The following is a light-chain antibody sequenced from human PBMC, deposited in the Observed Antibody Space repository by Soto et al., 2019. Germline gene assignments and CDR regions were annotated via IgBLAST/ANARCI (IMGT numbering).Light chain of an antibody. CDR1: RSFASSY. CDR2: AAS. CDR3: QQTLSFPPT. Sequence: EIVLTQSPVTLSLSPGERATLSCRASRSFASSYLGWYQQKPGQAPRLLIYAASTRATGIPDRFSGSGSATDFTLTISRLEPEDFATYYCQQTLSFPPTFGQGTKV. J-gene: IGKJ1*01. V-gene: IGKV3-20*01.